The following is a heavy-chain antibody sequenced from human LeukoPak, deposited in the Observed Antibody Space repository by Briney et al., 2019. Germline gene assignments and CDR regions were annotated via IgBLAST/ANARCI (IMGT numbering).Heavy chain of an antibody. J-gene: IGHJ4*02. CDR1: GYTFTGYY. D-gene: IGHD5-12*01. CDR2: INPNSGGT. CDR3: ARVYNGYDWGGYFDY. V-gene: IGHV1-2*02. Sequence: ASVKVSCKASGYTFTGYYMHCVRQAPGQGLEWMGWINPNSGGTSYAQKFQGRVTMTRDTSIGTAYMELSRLRSDDTAVYYCARVYNGYDWGGYFDYWGQGTLVTVSS.